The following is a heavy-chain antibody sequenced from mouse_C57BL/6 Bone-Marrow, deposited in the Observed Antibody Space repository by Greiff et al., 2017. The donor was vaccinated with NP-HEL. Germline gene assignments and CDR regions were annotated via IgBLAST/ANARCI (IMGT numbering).Heavy chain of an antibody. V-gene: IGHV5-2*01. CDR3: ARLLWLRRDYFDY. CDR2: INSDGGST. CDR1: EYEFPSHD. J-gene: IGHJ2*01. Sequence: EVKVVESGGGLVQPGESLKLSCESNEYEFPSHDMSWVRKTPEKRLELVAAINSDGGSTYYPDTMERRFIISRDNTKKTLYLQMSSLRSEDTALYYCARLLWLRRDYFDYWGQGTTLTVSS. D-gene: IGHD2-2*01.